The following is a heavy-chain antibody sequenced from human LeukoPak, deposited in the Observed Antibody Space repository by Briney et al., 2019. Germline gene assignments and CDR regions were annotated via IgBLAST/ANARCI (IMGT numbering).Heavy chain of an antibody. CDR1: GGTFSSYA. J-gene: IGHJ4*02. CDR3: ARGGYSYGYGYYFDY. D-gene: IGHD5-18*01. V-gene: IGHV1-69*13. CDR2: IIPIFGTA. Sequence: SVKVPCKASGGTFSSYATSWVRQAPGQGLEWMGGIIPIFGTANYAQKFQGRVTITADESTSTAYMELSSLRSEDTAVYYCARGGYSYGYGYYFDYWGQGTLVTVSS.